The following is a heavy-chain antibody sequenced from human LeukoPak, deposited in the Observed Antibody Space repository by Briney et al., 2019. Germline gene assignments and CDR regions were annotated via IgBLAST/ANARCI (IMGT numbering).Heavy chain of an antibody. J-gene: IGHJ4*02. CDR1: GFTFSSYS. CDR3: ARSHGYSSSYFDY. V-gene: IGHV3-21*01. Sequence: GGSLRLSCAASGFTFSSYSMNWVRQAPGKGLEWVSSISSSSSYIYYADSVKGRFTISRDNAKNSLYLQTNSLRAEDTAVYYCARSHGYSSSYFDYWGQGTLVTVSS. CDR2: ISSSSSYI. D-gene: IGHD6-13*01.